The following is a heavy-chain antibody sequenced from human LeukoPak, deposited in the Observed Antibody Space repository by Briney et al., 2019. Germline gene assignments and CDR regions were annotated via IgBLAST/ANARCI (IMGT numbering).Heavy chain of an antibody. V-gene: IGHV1-69*13. CDR3: ARVPRGGITMVRGVFNWFDP. CDR2: IIPIFGTA. J-gene: IGHJ5*02. Sequence: SVKVSFKASGGTFSSYAISWVRQAPGQGLEWMGGIIPIFGTANYAQKFQGRVTITADESTSTAYMELSSLRSEDTAVYYCARVPRGGITMVRGVFNWFDPWGQGTLVTVSS. CDR1: GGTFSSYA. D-gene: IGHD3-10*01.